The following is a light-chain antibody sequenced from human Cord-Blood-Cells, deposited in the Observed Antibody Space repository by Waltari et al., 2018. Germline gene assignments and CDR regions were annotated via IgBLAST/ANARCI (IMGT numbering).Light chain of an antibody. V-gene: IGKV1-39*01. CDR2: AAS. J-gene: IGKJ1*01. CDR3: QQSYSTPRT. CDR1: QSISSY. Sequence: DIQMTQSPSSLSASVGDRVTITCLASQSISSYLNWYQQKPGKAPKLLIYAASSVQSGVPPKVSGSGSGTDFTLTISSLQPEDFATYYCQQSYSTPRTFGPGTKVEIK.